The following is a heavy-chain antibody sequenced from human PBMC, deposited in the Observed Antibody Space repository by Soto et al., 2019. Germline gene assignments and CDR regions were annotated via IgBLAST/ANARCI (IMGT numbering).Heavy chain of an antibody. D-gene: IGHD6-13*01. CDR1: GFTFSSYW. CDR3: ARGGSSSWFRALDY. CDR2: INSDGSTT. J-gene: IGHJ4*02. V-gene: IGHV3-74*01. Sequence: GSVRLSCAASGFTFSSYWMHWVRQAPGKGLVWVSRINSDGSTTTYADSVKGRFTISRDNAKNTLYLQMNSLRAEDTAVYYCARGGSSSWFRALDYWGQGTLVTVSS.